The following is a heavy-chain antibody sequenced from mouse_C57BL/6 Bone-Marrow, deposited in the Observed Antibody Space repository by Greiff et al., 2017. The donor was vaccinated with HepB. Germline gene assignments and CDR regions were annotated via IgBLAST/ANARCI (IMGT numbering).Heavy chain of an antibody. V-gene: IGHV7-3*01. J-gene: IGHJ3*01. CDR3: ASHYGNFAWFAY. CDR2: IRNKANGYTT. CDR1: GFTFTDYY. D-gene: IGHD2-1*01. Sequence: EVKVVESGGGLVQPGGSLSLSCAASGFTFTDYYMSWVRQPPGKALEWLGFIRNKANGYTTEYSASVKGRFTISRDNSQSILYLQMNALRAEDSATYYCASHYGNFAWFAYWGQGTLVTVSA.